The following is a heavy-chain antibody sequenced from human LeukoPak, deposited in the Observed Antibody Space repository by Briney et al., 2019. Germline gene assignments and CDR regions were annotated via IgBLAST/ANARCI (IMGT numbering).Heavy chain of an antibody. J-gene: IGHJ4*02. Sequence: PGGSLRLSCAASGFTFNDYYMSWLRQAPGKGLEWVSSISGSSSLIYYADSVKGRFTISRDNAKSSLYLQITSLRADDTAVYYSATEASFYCSGKDCYWAFDCWGQGTLVTVSS. CDR3: ATEASFYCSGKDCYWAFDC. V-gene: IGHV3-11*06. D-gene: IGHD2-21*02. CDR1: GFTFNDYY. CDR2: ISGSSSLI.